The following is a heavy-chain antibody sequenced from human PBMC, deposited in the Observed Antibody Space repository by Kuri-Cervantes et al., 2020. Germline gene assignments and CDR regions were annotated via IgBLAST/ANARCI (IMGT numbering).Heavy chain of an antibody. Sequence: SETLSLTCTVSGGSVSSRSYFWSWIRQPPGKGLEWIGYIYYSGNTNYNPSLKSRVTISVDTSKNQFSLKLSSVTAADTAVYYCARGFFPGGAWFDPWGQGTLVTVSS. V-gene: IGHV4-61*01. D-gene: IGHD3-16*01. CDR1: GGSVSSRSYF. CDR3: ARGFFPGGAWFDP. J-gene: IGHJ5*02. CDR2: IYYSGNT.